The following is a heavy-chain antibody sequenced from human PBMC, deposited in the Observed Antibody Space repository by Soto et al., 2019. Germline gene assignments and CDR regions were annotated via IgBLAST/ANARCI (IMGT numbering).Heavy chain of an antibody. D-gene: IGHD6-13*01. CDR1: GFTFSSYG. J-gene: IGHJ4*02. CDR2: ISYDGSNK. Sequence: GGSLRLSCAASGFTFSSYGMHWVRQAPGKGLEWVAVISYDGSNKYYADSVKGRFTISRDNSKNTLYLQMNSLRAEDTAVYYCAKDLERGSIAAAGLYWGQGTLVTVSS. CDR3: AKDLERGSIAAAGLY. V-gene: IGHV3-30*18.